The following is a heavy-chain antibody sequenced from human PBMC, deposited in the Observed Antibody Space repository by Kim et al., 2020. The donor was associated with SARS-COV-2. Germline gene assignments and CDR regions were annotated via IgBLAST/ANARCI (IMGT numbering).Heavy chain of an antibody. CDR1: GFTFNSYW. CDR2: IKQGGSEK. V-gene: IGHV3-7*03. CDR3: ARGRQITIFGVVYFDY. Sequence: GGSLRLSCAASGFTFNSYWMNWVRQAPGKGLEWVAKIKQGGSEKYYVDSVKGRFTISRDTAKNSLYLQMNSLRAEDTAVYYCARGRQITIFGVVYFDYWGQGTLVTVSS. J-gene: IGHJ4*02. D-gene: IGHD3-3*01.